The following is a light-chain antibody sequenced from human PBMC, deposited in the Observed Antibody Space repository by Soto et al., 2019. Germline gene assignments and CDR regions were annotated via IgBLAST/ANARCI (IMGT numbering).Light chain of an antibody. CDR1: QSVSSSY. V-gene: IGKV3-20*01. CDR3: QQYGSSPLT. J-gene: IGKJ4*01. Sequence: EIVLTQSPGTLSLSPGERATLSCRASQSVSSSYLAWYQQKVGQAPRLLTYGASSRATGIPDRFSGSGSGTDFTLTISRLEAEDFAVYYCQQYGSSPLTFGGGTKVDIK. CDR2: GAS.